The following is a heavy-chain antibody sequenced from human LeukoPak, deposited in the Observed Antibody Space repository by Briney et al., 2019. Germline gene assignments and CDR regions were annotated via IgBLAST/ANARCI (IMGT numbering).Heavy chain of an antibody. V-gene: IGHV1-8*01. J-gene: IGHJ4*02. CDR2: MNPNSGNT. CDR1: GYTSTSYD. CDR3: ARDQSRGYGFDY. D-gene: IGHD3-22*01. Sequence: GASVKVSCKASGYTSTSYDINWVRQAPGQGLEWMGWMNPNSGNTGYAQKFQGRVTMTRSTSIGTAYMALGSLRSEDTAVYYCARDQSRGYGFDYWGQGTLVTVSS.